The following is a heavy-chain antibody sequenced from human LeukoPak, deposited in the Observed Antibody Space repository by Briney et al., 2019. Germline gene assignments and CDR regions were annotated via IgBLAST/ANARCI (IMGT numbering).Heavy chain of an antibody. CDR2: INHSGST. CDR3: ARHSRYYYGSGRAFDI. J-gene: IGHJ3*02. Sequence: SETLSLTCTVSGGSISSSSHYWGWIRQPPGKGLEWIGEINHSGSTNYNPSLKSRVTISVDTSKNQFSLKLSSVTAADTAVYYCARHSRYYYGSGRAFDIWGQGTMVTVSS. V-gene: IGHV4-39*01. CDR1: GGSISSSSHY. D-gene: IGHD3-10*01.